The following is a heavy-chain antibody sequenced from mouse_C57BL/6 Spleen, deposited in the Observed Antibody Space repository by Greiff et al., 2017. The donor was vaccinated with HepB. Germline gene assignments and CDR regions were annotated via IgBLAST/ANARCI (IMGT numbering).Heavy chain of an antibody. CDR3: ARGGCRYFDD. CDR2: IDPSDSYT. J-gene: IGHJ1*03. Sequence: QVQLQQPGAELVKPGASVKLSCKASGYTFTSYWMQWVKQRPGQGLEWIGEIDPSDSYTNYNQKFKGKATLTVDTSSSTAYMQLSSLTSEDCAVYCCARGGCRYFDDWGKGTTVTVSS. D-gene: IGHD3-3*01. CDR1: GYTFTSYW. V-gene: IGHV1-50*01.